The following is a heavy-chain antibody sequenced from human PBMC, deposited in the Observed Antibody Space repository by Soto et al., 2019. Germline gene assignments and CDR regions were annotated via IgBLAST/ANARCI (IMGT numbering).Heavy chain of an antibody. CDR2: ISGGGGST. CDR1: GFTFSNFA. Sequence: EVQLLESGGGLVQPGGSLRLSCAASGFTFSNFAMNWVRQAPGKGPEWVSAISGGGGSTYYADSVKGRFTISRDNSKNTLYLQMNSLRAEDTAVYYCATRWFDPWGQGTLVTVSS. J-gene: IGHJ5*02. CDR3: ATRWFDP. V-gene: IGHV3-23*01.